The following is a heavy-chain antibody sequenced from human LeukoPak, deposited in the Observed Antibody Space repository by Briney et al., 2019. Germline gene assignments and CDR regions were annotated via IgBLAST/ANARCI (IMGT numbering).Heavy chain of an antibody. D-gene: IGHD2-2*01. CDR2: ISSSSSYI. J-gene: IGHJ4*02. V-gene: IGHV3-21*01. CDR1: GFTFSSYS. Sequence: PGGSLRLSCAASGFTFSSYSMTWVRQAPGKGLEWVSSISSSSSYIYYADSVKGRFTISRDNAKNSLYLQMNSLRAEDTAVYYCARDLSIVVVPAAMDYWGQGTLVTVSS. CDR3: ARDLSIVVVPAAMDY.